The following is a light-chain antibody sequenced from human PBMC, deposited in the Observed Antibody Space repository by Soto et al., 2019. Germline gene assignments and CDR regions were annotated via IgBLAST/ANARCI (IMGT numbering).Light chain of an antibody. J-gene: IGKJ4*01. V-gene: IGKV3-15*01. CDR2: GAS. CDR1: RSVSSS. Sequence: EVVMTHSPATLSVSPGERATLSCRASRSVSSSLACDRHSPCHAPRLLIYGASTRATGVPARFSGSRSGTEFTLTISSLQSEDCAIYYCQQYNDWPPHTFGGGTKVEI. CDR3: QQYNDWPPHT.